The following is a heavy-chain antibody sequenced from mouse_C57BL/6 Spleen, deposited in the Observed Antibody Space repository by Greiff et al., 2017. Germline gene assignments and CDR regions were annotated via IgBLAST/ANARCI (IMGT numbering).Heavy chain of an antibody. V-gene: IGHV5-9-1*02. Sequence: EVQLQESGEGLVKPGGSLKLSCAASGFTFSSYAMSWVRQTPEQRLEWVAYISSGGDYIYYADNVKGRFTISRDNARNTLYLQMSSLKSEDTAMYYCTTTVVAFYAMDYWGQGTSVTVSS. CDR1: GFTFSSYA. CDR2: ISSGGDYI. D-gene: IGHD1-1*01. CDR3: TTTVVAFYAMDY. J-gene: IGHJ4*01.